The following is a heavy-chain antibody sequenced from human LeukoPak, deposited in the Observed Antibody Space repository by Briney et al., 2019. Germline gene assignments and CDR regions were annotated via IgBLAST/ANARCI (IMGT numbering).Heavy chain of an antibody. CDR1: GYIFTSYG. V-gene: IGHV1-18*01. Sequence: ASVKVSCKASGYIFTSYGFSWVRQAPGQGLEWMAWISAYNGDTKYAQKFQDRVTMTTDTSTTTAYMELRNLRSDDTAVYYCATKKTPLYCGGDCYSGLGWFDPWGQGTLITVSS. J-gene: IGHJ5*02. CDR3: ATKKTPLYCGGDCYSGLGWFDP. D-gene: IGHD2-21*02. CDR2: ISAYNGDT.